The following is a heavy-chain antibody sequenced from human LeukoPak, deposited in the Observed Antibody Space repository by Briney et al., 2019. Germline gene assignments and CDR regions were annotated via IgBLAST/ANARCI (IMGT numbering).Heavy chain of an antibody. CDR2: IYHSGST. Sequence: TSGTLSLTCDVSGGSISSSNWWSWVRQPPGKGLEWIGEIYHSGSTNYNPSLKSRVTISVDTSKNQFSLKLSSVTAADTAVYYCARQVWELRTNWFDPWGQGTLVTVSS. D-gene: IGHD1-26*01. V-gene: IGHV4-4*02. J-gene: IGHJ5*02. CDR3: ARQVWELRTNWFDP. CDR1: GGSISSSNW.